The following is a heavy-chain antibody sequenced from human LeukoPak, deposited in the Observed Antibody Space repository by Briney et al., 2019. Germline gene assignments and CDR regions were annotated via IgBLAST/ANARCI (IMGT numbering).Heavy chain of an antibody. J-gene: IGHJ5*02. CDR1: GGSISSSSYY. D-gene: IGHD6-13*01. Sequence: SETLSPTCTVSGGSISSSSYYWGWIRQPPGKGLEWIASISYSWITYYNPSLKSRVIISVDTSKNQFSLKLSSVTAADTAVYFCARGLSSSSWYNWFDPWGQGTLVTVSS. CDR3: ARGLSSSSWYNWFDP. CDR2: ISYSWIT. V-gene: IGHV4-39*01.